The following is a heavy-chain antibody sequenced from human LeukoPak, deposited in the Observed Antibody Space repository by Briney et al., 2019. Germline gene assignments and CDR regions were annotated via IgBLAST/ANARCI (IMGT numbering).Heavy chain of an antibody. V-gene: IGHV1-18*01. Sequence: ASVKVSCKASGYTFTNYGIDWVRQAPGQGLEWMGWISGYNGNTNYAQKLQGRVTMTTDTSTTTAYMELRSLRSDDTAVYYCARSTYYYDSSGYCDYWSQGTLVTVSS. J-gene: IGHJ4*02. CDR2: ISGYNGNT. CDR1: GYTFTNYG. D-gene: IGHD3-22*01. CDR3: ARSTYYYDSSGYCDY.